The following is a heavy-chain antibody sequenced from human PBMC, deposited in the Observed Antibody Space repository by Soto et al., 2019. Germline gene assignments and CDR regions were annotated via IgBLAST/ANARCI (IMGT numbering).Heavy chain of an antibody. V-gene: IGHV4-30-4*01. CDR3: ARQLTTVVNGPAFDI. CDR2: IYYSGST. Sequence: QVQLQESGPGLVKPSQTLSLTCTVSGGSISSGDYYWSWIRQPPGKGLEWIGYIYYSGSTYYNPSLKSRVTISVDTSTNQFSLKLSSVTAADTAVYYCARQLTTVVNGPAFDIWGQGTMVTVSS. J-gene: IGHJ3*02. CDR1: GGSISSGDYY. D-gene: IGHD4-17*01.